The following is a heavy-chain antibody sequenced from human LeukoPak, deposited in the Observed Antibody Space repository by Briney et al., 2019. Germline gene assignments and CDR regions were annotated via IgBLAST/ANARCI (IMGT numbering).Heavy chain of an antibody. CDR2: IKQDESEK. D-gene: IGHD6-13*01. V-gene: IGHV3-7*01. J-gene: IGHJ4*02. Sequence: GGSLRLSCAASAFTFSSYWMSWVRQAPGQGLEWVANIKQDESEKYYVDSVKGRFTISRDNAKNSLYLQMTSLKPEDMAKYYCARRPYSSSWLFDYWDQGTRVAVSS. CDR1: AFTFSSYW. CDR3: ARRPYSSSWLFDY.